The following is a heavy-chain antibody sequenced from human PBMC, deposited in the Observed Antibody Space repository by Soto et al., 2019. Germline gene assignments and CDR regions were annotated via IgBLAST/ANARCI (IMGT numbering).Heavy chain of an antibody. Sequence: PGGSLRLSCAASGFTYSMYWMSWVRQAPGKGLEWVANIKQDGSEKYYVDSVKGRFTISRDNAKNSLFLLMNSLRADDTAVYYCAYGADGPLYFQHWGQGTLVTVSS. V-gene: IGHV3-7*01. CDR2: IKQDGSEK. CDR1: GFTYSMYW. D-gene: IGHD4-17*01. J-gene: IGHJ1*01. CDR3: AYGADGPLYFQH.